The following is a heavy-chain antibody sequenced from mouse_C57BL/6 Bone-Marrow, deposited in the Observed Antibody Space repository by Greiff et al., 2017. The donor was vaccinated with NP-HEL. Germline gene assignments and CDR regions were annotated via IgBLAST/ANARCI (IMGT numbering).Heavy chain of an antibody. Sequence: VQRVESGAELVKPGASVKLSCKASGYTFTSYWMHWVKQRPGRGLEWIGRIDPNSGGTKYNEKFKSKATLTVDKPSSTAYMQLSSLTSEDSAVYYCARSGSRSFLITTVVAPYAMDYWGQGTSVTVSS. CDR3: ARSGSRSFLITTVVAPYAMDY. CDR2: IDPNSGGT. D-gene: IGHD1-1*01. CDR1: GYTFTSYW. J-gene: IGHJ4*01. V-gene: IGHV1-72*01.